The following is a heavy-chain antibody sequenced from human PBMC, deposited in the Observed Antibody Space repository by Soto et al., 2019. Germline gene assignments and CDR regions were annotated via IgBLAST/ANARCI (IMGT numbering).Heavy chain of an antibody. V-gene: IGHV1-69*13. CDR3: ARGEGYGSGLGLDP. Sequence: GASVKVSCKASGGTFSSYAISWVRQAPGQGLEWMGGIIPIFGTANYAQKFQGRVTITADESTSTAYMELSSLRSEDTAVYYCARGEGYGSGLGLDPWGQGTLVTVSS. CDR2: IIPIFGTA. D-gene: IGHD3-10*01. J-gene: IGHJ5*02. CDR1: GGTFSSYA.